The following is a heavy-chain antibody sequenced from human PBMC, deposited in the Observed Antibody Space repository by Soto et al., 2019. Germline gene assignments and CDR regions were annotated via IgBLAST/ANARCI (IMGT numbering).Heavy chain of an antibody. J-gene: IGHJ6*02. CDR3: ARAPLGATNYYYGVDV. V-gene: IGHV4-59*01. CDR2: IYYSGST. CDR1: GGSISSYY. Sequence: SETLSLTCTVSGGSISSYYWSWMRQPPGKGLEWIGYIYYSGSTNYNPSLKSRVTISVDTSKNQFSLKLSSVTAADTAVYYCARAPLGATNYYYGVDVWGQGTTVTVSS. D-gene: IGHD1-26*01.